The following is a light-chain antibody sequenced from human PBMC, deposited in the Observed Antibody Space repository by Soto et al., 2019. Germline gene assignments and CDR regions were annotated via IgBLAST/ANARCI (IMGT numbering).Light chain of an antibody. Sequence: YELPQPPSVSVAPGQTARISCGGNNIRDRTVHLDQQRPGQAPVLVVYDDNNRPSGIPARFSGSDSGKKATLTISRVEAGDEADYYCQVWDRGADHVFVFGTGSKLTV. V-gene: IGLV3-21*02. CDR3: QVWDRGADHVFV. CDR1: NIRDRT. CDR2: DDN. J-gene: IGLJ1*01.